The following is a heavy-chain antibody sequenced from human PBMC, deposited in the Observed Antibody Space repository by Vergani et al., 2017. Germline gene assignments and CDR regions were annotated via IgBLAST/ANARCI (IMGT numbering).Heavy chain of an antibody. CDR2: IYYDGSNA. Sequence: QGQLVESGGGIVQPGRSLTLSCVASRSTFKTYGMHWVRQAPGKGLEWVGLIYYDGSNAYYADSVKGRFTISRDDSKSIAYLQMNSLKTEDTAVYYCTTYYYDSSGYAFDYWGQGTLVTVSS. D-gene: IGHD3-22*01. V-gene: IGHV3-33*01. J-gene: IGHJ4*02. CDR1: RSTFKTYG. CDR3: TTYYYDSSGYAFDY.